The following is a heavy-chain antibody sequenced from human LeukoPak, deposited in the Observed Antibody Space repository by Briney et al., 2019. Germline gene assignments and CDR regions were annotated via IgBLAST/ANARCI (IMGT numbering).Heavy chain of an antibody. CDR3: AILLLESTSSVGYYYYGMDV. J-gene: IGHJ6*02. CDR2: INPSGGST. D-gene: IGHD2-2*01. CDR1: GYTFTSYY. Sequence: GASVKVSCKASGYTFTSYYMHWVRQAPGQGLEWMGIINPSGGSTSYAQKFQGRVTMTRDTSTSTVYTELNSLRAEDTAVYYCAILLLESTSSVGYYYYGMDVWGQGTTVTVSS. V-gene: IGHV1-46*01.